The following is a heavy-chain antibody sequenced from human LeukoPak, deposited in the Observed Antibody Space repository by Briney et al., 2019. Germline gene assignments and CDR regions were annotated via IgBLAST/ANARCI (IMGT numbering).Heavy chain of an antibody. J-gene: IGHJ6*02. CDR1: GFTFNNYA. V-gene: IGHV3-23*01. D-gene: IGHD2/OR15-2a*01. CDR3: AKAHEPNFYLFHPLDV. Sequence: GGSLRLSCAASGFTFNNYAMNWVRQAPGKGLEWVSGISGSGGSTYYADSVRGRFTISRDSSKNTLYLQMNSQRAEDTAVYYCAKAHEPNFYLFHPLDVWGQGTTVTVSS. CDR2: ISGSGGST.